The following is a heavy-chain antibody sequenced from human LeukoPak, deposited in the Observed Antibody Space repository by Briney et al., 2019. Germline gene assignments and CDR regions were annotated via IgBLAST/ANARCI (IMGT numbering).Heavy chain of an antibody. Sequence: SETLPLTCTVSGGSISGYYWSWIRQPPGKGLEWIGYISYSGSTNYNPSLKSRVTISLDTSKNQFSLKLSSVTAADTAVYYCAGHHPRNTVDFWGQGTLVTVSS. J-gene: IGHJ4*02. CDR1: GGSISGYY. CDR3: AGHHPRNTVDF. CDR2: ISYSGST. D-gene: IGHD2/OR15-2a*01. V-gene: IGHV4-59*08.